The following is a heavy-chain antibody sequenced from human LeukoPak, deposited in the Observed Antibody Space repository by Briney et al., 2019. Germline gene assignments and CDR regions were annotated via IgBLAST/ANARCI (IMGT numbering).Heavy chain of an antibody. CDR1: GYTFTSYY. D-gene: IGHD3-22*01. V-gene: IGHV1-46*01. Sequence: GASVKVSCKASGYTFTSYYMHWVRQAPGQGLEWMGIINPSGGSTSYAQKFQGRVTMTRDTSTSTVYMELSSLRSEDTAVYYCARDRGGGYDSSGYNDYWGQGTLVTVSS. J-gene: IGHJ4*02. CDR3: ARDRGGGYDSSGYNDY. CDR2: INPSGGST.